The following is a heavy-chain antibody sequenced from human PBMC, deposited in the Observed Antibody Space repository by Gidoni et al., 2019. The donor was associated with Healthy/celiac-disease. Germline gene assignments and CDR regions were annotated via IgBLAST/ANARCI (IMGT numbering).Heavy chain of an antibody. Sequence: QVQLVESGGGVVQPGRSLRLSCAASGFTFSSYAMHWVRQAPGKGLEWVAVISYDGSNKYYADSVKGRLTISRDNSKNTLYLQMNSLRAEDTAVYYCARAPPYCSGGSCPLRYYFDYWGQGTLVTVSS. J-gene: IGHJ4*02. CDR2: ISYDGSNK. D-gene: IGHD2-15*01. V-gene: IGHV3-30-3*01. CDR3: ARAPPYCSGGSCPLRYYFDY. CDR1: GFTFSSYA.